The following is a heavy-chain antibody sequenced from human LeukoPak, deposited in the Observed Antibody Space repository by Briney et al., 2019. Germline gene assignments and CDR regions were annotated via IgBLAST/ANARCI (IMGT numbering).Heavy chain of an antibody. J-gene: IGHJ4*02. V-gene: IGHV1-69*04. D-gene: IGHD3-10*01. CDR2: IIPIFGIA. CDR3: AREDGSGEGGFDY. Sequence: SVKVSCKASGGTVSSYAISWVRQAHGQGLEWMGRIIPIFGIANYAQKFQGRVTITADKSTSTAYMELSSLRSEDTAVYYCAREDGSGEGGFDYWGQGTLVTVSS. CDR1: GGTVSSYA.